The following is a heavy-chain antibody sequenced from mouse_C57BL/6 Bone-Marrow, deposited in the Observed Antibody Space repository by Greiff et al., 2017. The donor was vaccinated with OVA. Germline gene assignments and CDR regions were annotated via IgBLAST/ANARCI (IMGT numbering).Heavy chain of an antibody. V-gene: IGHV1-81*01. J-gene: IGHJ3*01. CDR3: ARKEDSSGPVAY. CDR2: IYPRSGNT. D-gene: IGHD3-2*02. CDR1: GYTFTSYG. Sequence: VKLQESGAELARPGASVKLSCKASGYTFTSYGISWVKQRTGQGLEWIGEIYPRSGNTYYNEKFKGKATLTADKSSSTAYMELRSLTSEDSAVYFCARKEDSSGPVAYWGQGTLVTVSA.